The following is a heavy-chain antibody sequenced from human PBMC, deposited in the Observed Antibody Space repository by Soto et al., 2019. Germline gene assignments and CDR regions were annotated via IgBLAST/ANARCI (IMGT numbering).Heavy chain of an antibody. J-gene: IGHJ6*02. Sequence: SVKVSCKASGGTFSSYAISWVRQAPGQGLEWMGGIIPISGTANYAQKFQGRVTITADESTSTAYMELSSLRSEDTAVYYCARSQGSSTSLEIYYYYYYGMDVWGQGTKVTVSS. CDR1: GGTFSSYA. CDR2: IIPISGTA. CDR3: ARSQGSSTSLEIYYYYYYGMDV. D-gene: IGHD2-2*01. V-gene: IGHV1-69*13.